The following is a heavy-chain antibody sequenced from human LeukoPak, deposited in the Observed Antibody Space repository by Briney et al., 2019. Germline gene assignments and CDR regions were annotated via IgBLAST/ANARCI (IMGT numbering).Heavy chain of an antibody. CDR3: AREGSTSGFFD. J-gene: IGHJ4*02. Sequence: GGSLRLSCAASGFTLSSYWMSWVRQAPGKGLEWVANIKYDGSEKNYVDSVKGRFAISRDNAKNSVYLQMNSLRVEDTAIYYCAREGSTSGFFDWGQGTLVTVPS. V-gene: IGHV3-7*01. CDR2: IKYDGSEK. CDR1: GFTLSSYW. D-gene: IGHD3-22*01.